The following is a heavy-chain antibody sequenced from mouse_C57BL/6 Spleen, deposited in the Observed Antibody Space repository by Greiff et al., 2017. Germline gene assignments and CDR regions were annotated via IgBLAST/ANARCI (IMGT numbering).Heavy chain of an antibody. CDR2: INYDGSST. V-gene: IGHV5-16*01. CDR3: ARDSLYGMDY. CDR1: GFTFSDYY. Sequence: EVHLVESEGGLVQPGSSMKLSCTASGFTFSDYYMAWVRQVPEKGLEWVANINYDGSSTYYLDSLKSRFIISRDNAKNILHLQMSSLKSEDTATYYCARDSLYGMDYWGQGTSVTVSS. J-gene: IGHJ4*01.